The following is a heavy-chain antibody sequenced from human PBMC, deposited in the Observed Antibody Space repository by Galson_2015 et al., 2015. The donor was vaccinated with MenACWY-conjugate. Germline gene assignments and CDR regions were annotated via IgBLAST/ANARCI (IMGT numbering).Heavy chain of an antibody. J-gene: IGHJ4*02. V-gene: IGHV3-66*01. CDR3: ARGCYDSRGYWCLDD. Sequence: ALRHRHAACGVALGKTYKSWGRHTAGMGLGWDSLIYVAGNTVKADTEKGRFTISRDISKNTLYLHMNSLRVEDTAVYYCARGCYDSRGYWCLDDWGQGTLVTVS. CDR1: GVALGKTY. D-gene: IGHD3-22*01. CDR2: IYVAGNT.